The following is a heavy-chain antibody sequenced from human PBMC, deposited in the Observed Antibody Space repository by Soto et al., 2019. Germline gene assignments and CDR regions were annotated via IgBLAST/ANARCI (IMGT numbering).Heavy chain of an antibody. CDR3: DSYGYSYGFDY. V-gene: IGHV4-34*01. J-gene: IGHJ4*02. Sequence: PSETLSLTCAVYGGSFSGYYWSWIRQPPGKGLEWIGEINHSGSTNYNPSLKSRVTISVDTSKNQFSLKLSSVTAADTAVYYCDSYGYSYGFDYWGQGTLVTVSS. CDR2: INHSGST. D-gene: IGHD5-18*01. CDR1: GGSFSGYY.